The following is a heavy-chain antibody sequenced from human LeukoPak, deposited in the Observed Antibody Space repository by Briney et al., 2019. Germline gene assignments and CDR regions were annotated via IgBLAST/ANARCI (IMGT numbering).Heavy chain of an antibody. CDR3: ARDRKIFGVVIILDY. D-gene: IGHD3-3*01. Sequence: PGGSLRLSCAASGFTFSSYTTTWVRQAPGKGLEWVSYISSSSSTIYYADSVKGRFTISRGNAKNSLYLQMNSLRAEDTAVYHCARDRKIFGVVIILDYWGQGTLVTVSS. CDR1: GFTFSSYT. CDR2: ISSSSSTI. J-gene: IGHJ4*02. V-gene: IGHV3-48*01.